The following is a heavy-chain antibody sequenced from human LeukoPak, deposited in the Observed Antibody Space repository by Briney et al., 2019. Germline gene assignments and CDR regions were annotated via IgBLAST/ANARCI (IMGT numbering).Heavy chain of an antibody. V-gene: IGHV3-53*01. CDR3: AKTGGPWD. Sequence: PGGSLRLSCAASGFTVSNSFMTWVRQAPGKGLEWVSVIYSGGDTYYTDSVKGPFTISRDSTKNTLFLQMNSLRADDTAVYYCAKTGGPWDWGQGTLVTVSS. CDR1: GFTVSNSF. D-gene: IGHD7-27*01. CDR2: IYSGGDT. J-gene: IGHJ4*02.